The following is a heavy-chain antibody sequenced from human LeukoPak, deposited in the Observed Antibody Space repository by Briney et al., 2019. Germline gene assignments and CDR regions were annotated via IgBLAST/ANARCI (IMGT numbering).Heavy chain of an antibody. Sequence: GGSLRLSCAASGFTFSSYGMSWVRQAPGKGLEWVSAISGSGGSTYYADSVKGRFTISRDNSKNTLYLQMNSLRAEDTAVYYCAKDGLSGSYSFYYYYYMDVWGKGTTVTVSS. CDR3: AKDGLSGSYSFYYYYYMDV. CDR2: ISGSGGST. V-gene: IGHV3-23*01. D-gene: IGHD1-26*01. CDR1: GFTFSSYG. J-gene: IGHJ6*03.